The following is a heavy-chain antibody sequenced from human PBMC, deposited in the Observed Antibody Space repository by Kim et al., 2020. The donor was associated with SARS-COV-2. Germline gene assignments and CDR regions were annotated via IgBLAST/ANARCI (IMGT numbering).Heavy chain of an antibody. Sequence: GESLKISCQGSGYNFADYWIGWVRQMPGKGLEWMGIIYPGDSDTRYSTSFQGQVTMSVDKSISTAYLQWSSLKASDTAMYYCARHEPGHQQEFDYWGQGTLVTVAS. CDR1: GYNFADYW. J-gene: IGHJ4*02. V-gene: IGHV5-51*01. D-gene: IGHD6-13*01. CDR3: ARHEPGHQQEFDY. CDR2: IYPGDSDT.